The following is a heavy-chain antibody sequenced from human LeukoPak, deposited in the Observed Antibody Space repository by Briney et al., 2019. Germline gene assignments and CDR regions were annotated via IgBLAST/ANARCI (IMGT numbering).Heavy chain of an antibody. CDR1: GGSISSYY. J-gene: IGHJ5*02. CDR2: IYYSGST. CDR3: ARDTRTFDYGENWFDP. V-gene: IGHV4-59*01. Sequence: SETLSLTCTVSGGSISSYYWSWIRQPPGKGLEWIGYIYYSGSTNYNPSLKSRVTISVDTSKNQFSLKLSSVTAADTAVYYCARDTRTFDYGENWFDPWGQGTLVTVSS. D-gene: IGHD4-17*01.